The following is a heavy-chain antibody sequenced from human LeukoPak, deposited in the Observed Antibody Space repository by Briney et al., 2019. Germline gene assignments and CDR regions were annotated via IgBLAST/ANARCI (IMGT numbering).Heavy chain of an antibody. J-gene: IGHJ5*02. CDR2: ISGSGGST. CDR3: ATTIFGVLNWFDP. Sequence: GGSLRLSCAASGFTFSSYARSWVRQAPGKGLEWVSAISGSGGSTYYADSVKGRFTISRDNSKNTLYLQMNSLRAEDTAVYYCATTIFGVLNWFDPWGQGTLVTVSS. V-gene: IGHV3-23*01. CDR1: GFTFSSYA. D-gene: IGHD3-3*01.